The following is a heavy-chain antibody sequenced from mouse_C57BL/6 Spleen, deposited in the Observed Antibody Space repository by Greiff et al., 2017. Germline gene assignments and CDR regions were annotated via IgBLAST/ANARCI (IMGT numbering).Heavy chain of an antibody. Sequence: VQLQQSDAELVKPGASVKISCKVSGYTFTDHTIHWMKQRPEQGLEWIGYIYPRDGSTKYNEKFKGKATLTADKSSSTAYMQLNSLTSEDSAVYFCARSRGYYGSSSYYYAMDYWGQGTSVTVSS. CDR2: IYPRDGST. V-gene: IGHV1-78*01. D-gene: IGHD1-1*01. J-gene: IGHJ4*01. CDR1: GYTFTDHT. CDR3: ARSRGYYGSSSYYYAMDY.